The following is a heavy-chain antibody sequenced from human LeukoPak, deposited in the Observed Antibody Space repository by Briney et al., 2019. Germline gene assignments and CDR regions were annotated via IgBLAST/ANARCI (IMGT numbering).Heavy chain of an antibody. CDR2: VKGDGTFT. CDR1: GFTFSSHW. CDR3: VRDGDDFNFDY. D-gene: IGHD5-24*01. V-gene: IGHV3-74*01. J-gene: IGHJ4*02. Sequence: GGSLRLSCAASGFTFSSHWMHWVRQAPGKGLVWVSRVKGDGTFTNYADSVYCRFPLSRDNAKNTLYLHMHSLRAEDTAVYYCVRDGDDFNFDYWGQGNLVTVSS.